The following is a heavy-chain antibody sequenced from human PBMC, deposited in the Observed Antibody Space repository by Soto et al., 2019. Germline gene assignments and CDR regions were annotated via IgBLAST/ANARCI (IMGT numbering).Heavy chain of an antibody. Sequence: QVQLVQSAGEVKKPGASVKVSCKASGYSFTSYGISWVRRAPGQGLEWMGWISPYNGHTQFVERFQGRVTMTTDTSTKTAYMELRNLRSYDTAHYYCARDLTIVPATHPRLENYGMDVWGQATTVIVSS. V-gene: IGHV1-18*01. CDR2: ISPYNGHT. J-gene: IGHJ6*02. CDR1: GYSFTSYG. CDR3: ARDLTIVPATHPRLENYGMDV. D-gene: IGHD2-2*01.